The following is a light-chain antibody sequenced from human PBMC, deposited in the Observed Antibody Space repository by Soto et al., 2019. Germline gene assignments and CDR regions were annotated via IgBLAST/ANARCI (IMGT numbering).Light chain of an antibody. CDR2: GAS. CDR1: RSINTN. Sequence: EIVMTQSPATLSVSPGERATLFCRASRSINTNLAWYQQKPGQAPRLLIYGASTRATGIPARFSGSGSGTEFTLTISSLQSEDFAVYYCQQYHYWPPYTFGQGTKLEIK. J-gene: IGKJ2*01. V-gene: IGKV3-15*01. CDR3: QQYHYWPPYT.